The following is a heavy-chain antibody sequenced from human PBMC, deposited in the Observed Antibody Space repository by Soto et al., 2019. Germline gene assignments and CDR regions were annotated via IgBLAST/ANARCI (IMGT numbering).Heavy chain of an antibody. Sequence: QLQLQESGPGLVKPSETLSLTCSVSGDSINSDKYYWGWIRQPPGKGLEWIGSIYFRGNTYYNPSLQTLVTISLEKSKSQFSLKLNSVTAADSAVYFCARLEGLATISYYFDFWGQGALVTVSS. V-gene: IGHV4-39*01. CDR3: ARLEGLATISYYFDF. D-gene: IGHD3-9*01. CDR1: GDSINSDKYY. CDR2: IYFRGNT. J-gene: IGHJ4*02.